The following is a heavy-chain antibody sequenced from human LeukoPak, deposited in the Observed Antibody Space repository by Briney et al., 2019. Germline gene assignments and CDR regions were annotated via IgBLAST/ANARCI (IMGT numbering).Heavy chain of an antibody. Sequence: SVTVSCKASGFTFTSSAMQWVRQARGQRLEWIGWIVVGSGNTNYAQKFQERVTITRDMSTSTAYMELSSLRSEDTAVYYCAADHVEDTAMGPYYYGMDVWGQGTTVTVSS. CDR3: AADHVEDTAMGPYYYGMDV. CDR2: IVVGSGNT. D-gene: IGHD5-18*01. CDR1: GFTFTSSA. V-gene: IGHV1-58*02. J-gene: IGHJ6*02.